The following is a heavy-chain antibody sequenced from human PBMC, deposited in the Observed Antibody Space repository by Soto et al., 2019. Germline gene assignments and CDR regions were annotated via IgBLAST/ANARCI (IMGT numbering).Heavy chain of an antibody. CDR3: ARDNGDYHHRWFDP. CDR1: GFTFSSYG. J-gene: IGHJ5*02. V-gene: IGHV3-33*01. D-gene: IGHD4-17*01. CDR2: ICYDGSNK. Sequence: QVQLVESGGGVVQPGRSLRLSCAASGFTFSSYGMHWVRQAPGKGLEWVAVICYDGSNKYYADSVKGRFTISRDNSKNTLYLQMNSLRAEDTAVYYWARDNGDYHHRWFDPLGQGTLVTDSS.